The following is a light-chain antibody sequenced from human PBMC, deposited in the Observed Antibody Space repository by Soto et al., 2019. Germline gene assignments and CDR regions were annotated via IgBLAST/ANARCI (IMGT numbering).Light chain of an antibody. V-gene: IGLV2-14*03. Sequence: QSALTQPASVSGSPGQSITISCTGTSSDVGVFNYVSWYQHHPGKAPKLIIYDVSNRPSGVSNRFSGSKSANTASLTISGLQAEYEADYYCSSYTSSSTVFGGGTKLTVL. J-gene: IGLJ2*01. CDR3: SSYTSSSTV. CDR1: SSDVGVFNY. CDR2: DVS.